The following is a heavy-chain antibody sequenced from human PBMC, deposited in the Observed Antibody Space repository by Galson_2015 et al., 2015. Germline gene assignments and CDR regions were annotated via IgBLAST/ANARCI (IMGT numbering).Heavy chain of an antibody. CDR1: GYSLTSYW. CDR2: IYPGDSDT. D-gene: IGHD4-17*01. J-gene: IGHJ6*03. Sequence: QSGAEVKKPGESLTISCTGSGYSLTSYWLGWVRQMPGKGLEWMGIIYPGDSDTRYSPSFQGQVTISADKSISTAYLQWSSLEASDTAMYYCARHRIPYGDYYYYYMDVWGKGTTVTVSS. V-gene: IGHV5-51*01. CDR3: ARHRIPYGDYYYYYMDV.